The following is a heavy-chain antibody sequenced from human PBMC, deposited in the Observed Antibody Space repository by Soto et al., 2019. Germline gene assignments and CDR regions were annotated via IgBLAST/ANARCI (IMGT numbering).Heavy chain of an antibody. V-gene: IGHV3-30*18. CDR3: AKFPGAYYYYGMDV. J-gene: IGHJ6*02. D-gene: IGHD1-26*01. Sequence: GGSLRLSCAASGFTFSSYGMHWVRQAPGKGLEWVAVISYDGSNKYYADSVKGRFTISRDNSKNTLYLQMNSLRAEDTAVYYCAKFPGAYYYYGMDVWGQGTTVTVSS. CDR2: ISYDGSNK. CDR1: GFTFSSYG.